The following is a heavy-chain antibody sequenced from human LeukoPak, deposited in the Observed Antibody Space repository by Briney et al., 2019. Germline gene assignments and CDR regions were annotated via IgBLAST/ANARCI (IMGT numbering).Heavy chain of an antibody. CDR3: ARDLVPAAIDGMDV. CDR1: GFTVSSNY. D-gene: IGHD2-2*02. V-gene: IGHV3-53*01. CDR2: IYSGGST. Sequence: PGGSLRLSCAASGFTVSSNYMSWVRQAPGKGLEWVSVIYSGGSTYYADSVKGRFTISRDDAKNSLYLQMNSLGAEDTALYYCARDLVPAAIDGMDVWGQGTTVTVSS. J-gene: IGHJ6*02.